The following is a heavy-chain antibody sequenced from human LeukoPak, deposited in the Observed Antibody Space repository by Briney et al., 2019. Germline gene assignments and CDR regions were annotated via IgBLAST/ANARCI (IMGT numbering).Heavy chain of an antibody. V-gene: IGHV1-46*01. CDR1: GYTFTSYY. J-gene: IGHJ4*02. D-gene: IGHD6-13*01. CDR2: INPSGGST. CDR3: ATSRQLVREFDY. Sequence: ASVEVSCKASGYTFTSYYMHWVRQAPGQGLEWMGIINPSGGSTSYAQKFQGRVTMTRDTSTSTVYMELSSLRSEDTAVYYCATSRQLVREFDYWGQGTLVTVSS.